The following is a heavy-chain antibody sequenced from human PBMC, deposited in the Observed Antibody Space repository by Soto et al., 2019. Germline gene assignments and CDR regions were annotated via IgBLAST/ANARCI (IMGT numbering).Heavy chain of an antibody. D-gene: IGHD1-7*01. V-gene: IGHV3-72*01. CDR3: VRSLPGTTSFDS. CDR1: GFTFSDYY. Sequence: EVQLVESGGNLVQPGGSLRLSCAGSGFTFSDYYIDWVRQAPGKGLEWVGRSRDKGNSYSTDYGASVRGRFPVSRDGSKNSLYLQMKSLETGDTALYYCVRSLPGTTSFDSWGRGTLVTVSS. J-gene: IGHJ5*01. CDR2: SRDKGNSYST.